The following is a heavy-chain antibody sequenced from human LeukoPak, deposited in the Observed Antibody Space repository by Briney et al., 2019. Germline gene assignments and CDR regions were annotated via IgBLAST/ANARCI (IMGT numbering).Heavy chain of an antibody. Sequence: GGSLRLSCAASGFTFSSYEMNWVRQAPGKGLEWVSYISSSGSTIYYADSVKGRFTISRDNAKNSLYLQMNSLRAEDTAVHYCARDKNYGDSWDYWGQGTLVTVSS. CDR1: GFTFSSYE. CDR2: ISSSGSTI. J-gene: IGHJ4*02. D-gene: IGHD4-17*01. V-gene: IGHV3-48*03. CDR3: ARDKNYGDSWDY.